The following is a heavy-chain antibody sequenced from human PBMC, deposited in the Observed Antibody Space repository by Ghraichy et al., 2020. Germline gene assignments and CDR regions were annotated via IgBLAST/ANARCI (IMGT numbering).Heavy chain of an antibody. CDR1: GFTFSSYS. V-gene: IGHV3-21*01. CDR3: ASLYYDSSGKPFWGDAFDI. Sequence: GGSLRLSCAASGFTFSSYSMNWVRQAPGKGLEWVSSISSSSSYIYYADSVKGRFTISRDNAKNSLYLQMNSLRAEDTAVYYCASLYYDSSGKPFWGDAFDIWGQGTMVTVSS. D-gene: IGHD3-22*01. J-gene: IGHJ3*02. CDR2: ISSSSSYI.